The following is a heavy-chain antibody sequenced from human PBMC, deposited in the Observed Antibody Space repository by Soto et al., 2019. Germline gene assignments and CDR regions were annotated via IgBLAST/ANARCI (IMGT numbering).Heavy chain of an antibody. J-gene: IGHJ4*02. CDR3: ATPPSRIAAAGTAGY. Sequence: ESGGGVVQPGRSLRLSCAASGFTFSSYAMHWVRQAPGKGMERVAVISYDGSNKYYADSVKGRFTISRDNSKNTLYLQMNSMRAEDTAVYYCATPPSRIAAAGTAGYWGQGTLVTVSS. D-gene: IGHD6-13*01. CDR2: ISYDGSNK. V-gene: IGHV3-30-3*01. CDR1: GFTFSSYA.